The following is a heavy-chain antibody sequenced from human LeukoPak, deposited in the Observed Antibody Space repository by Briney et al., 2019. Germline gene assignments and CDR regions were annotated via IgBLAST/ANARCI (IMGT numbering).Heavy chain of an antibody. Sequence: GESLKISCKGSGYSVASYWIGWVRQMPGKGPGWMGIIYPGDSDTRYSPSFEGQVTVSADKSITTAHLQWSSLKASDTAMYYCARIRHDSSGYYRFDHWGQGTLVTVSS. D-gene: IGHD3-22*01. CDR3: ARIRHDSSGYYRFDH. J-gene: IGHJ4*02. CDR1: GYSVASYW. V-gene: IGHV5-51*01. CDR2: IYPGDSDT.